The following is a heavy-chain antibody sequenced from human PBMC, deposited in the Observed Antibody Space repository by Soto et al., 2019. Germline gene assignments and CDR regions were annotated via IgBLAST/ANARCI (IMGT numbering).Heavy chain of an antibody. CDR1: GFTFSSYG. CDR2: ISYDGSNK. D-gene: IGHD3-9*01. J-gene: IGHJ4*02. CDR3: AKQPYDILTGPLDY. Sequence: GGSLRLSCAASGFTFSSYGMHWVRQAPGKGLEWVAVISYDGSNKYYADSVKGRFTISRDNSKNTLYLQMNSLRAEDTAVYYCAKQPYDILTGPLDYWGQGTLVTVSS. V-gene: IGHV3-30*18.